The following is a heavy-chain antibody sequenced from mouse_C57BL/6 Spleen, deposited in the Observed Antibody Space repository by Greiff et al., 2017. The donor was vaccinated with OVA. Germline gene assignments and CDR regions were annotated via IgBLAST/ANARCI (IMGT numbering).Heavy chain of an antibody. CDR1: GFNIKDDY. V-gene: IGHV14-4*01. CDR3: TTLPVVGRDY. J-gene: IGHJ2*01. CDR2: IDPENGDT. D-gene: IGHD1-1*01. Sequence: EVQLQQSGAELVRPGASVKLSCTASGFNIKDDYMHWVKQRPEQGLEWIGWIDPENGDTEYASKFQGKATITADTSSNTAYLQLSSLTSEDTAVYYCTTLPVVGRDYWGQGTTLTVSS.